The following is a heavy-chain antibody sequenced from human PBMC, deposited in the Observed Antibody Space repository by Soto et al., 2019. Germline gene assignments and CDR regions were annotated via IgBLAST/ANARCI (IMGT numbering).Heavy chain of an antibody. V-gene: IGHV3-9*01. D-gene: IGHD3-3*01. CDR2: ISWNSDSI. J-gene: IGHJ4*02. CDR1: GFIFDDFA. Sequence: EAQLVESGGGHVQPGRSLRLSCAGSGFIFDDFAIHWVRLAPGKGLEWVSGISWNSDSIGYADSVKGRFTISRDNAKNALYLQMNSLRVEDTALYYCTKVGGLYDFWSGPLHFDLWGQGTLVTVSS. CDR3: TKVGGLYDFWSGPLHFDL.